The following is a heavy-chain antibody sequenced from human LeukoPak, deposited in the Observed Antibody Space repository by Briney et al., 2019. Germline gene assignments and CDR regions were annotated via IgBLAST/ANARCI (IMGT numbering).Heavy chain of an antibody. CDR1: GFTLSNHW. V-gene: IGHV3-7*03. J-gene: IGHJ6*02. CDR2: VNRDGSET. Sequence: GGSLRLSCAASGFTLSNHWMTWVRQVPGRGPEWVANVNRDGSETYYLDSVKGRFTISKDNAKNSLYLQMNSLRAEDTALYHCARNNGMDVWGQGTTVIVSS. CDR3: ARNNGMDV.